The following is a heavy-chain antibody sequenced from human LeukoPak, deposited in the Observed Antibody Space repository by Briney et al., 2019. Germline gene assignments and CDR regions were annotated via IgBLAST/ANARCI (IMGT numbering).Heavy chain of an antibody. V-gene: IGHV3-23*01. J-gene: IGHJ5*02. CDR3: AKDPGSSWYEGLFDP. D-gene: IGHD6-13*01. Sequence: QSGGSLRLSCAASGFTFSSYAMSWVRQAPGKGLEWVSAISGSGGSTYYADSVKGRFTISRDNSRNTLYLQMNSLGAEDTAVYYCAKDPGSSWYEGLFDPWGQGTLVTVSS. CDR1: GFTFSSYA. CDR2: ISGSGGST.